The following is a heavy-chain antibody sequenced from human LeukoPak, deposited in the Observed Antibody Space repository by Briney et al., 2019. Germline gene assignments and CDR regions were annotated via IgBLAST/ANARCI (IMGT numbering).Heavy chain of an antibody. J-gene: IGHJ6*02. Sequence: SVKVSCKASGGTFSSYAISWARQAPGQGLEWMGGIIPIFGTANYAQKFQGRVTITADESTSTAYMELSSLRSEDTAVYYCANSLKAGYYGMDVWGQGTTVTVSS. CDR1: GGTFSSYA. CDR3: ANSLKAGYYGMDV. D-gene: IGHD2-15*01. V-gene: IGHV1-69*13. CDR2: IIPIFGTA.